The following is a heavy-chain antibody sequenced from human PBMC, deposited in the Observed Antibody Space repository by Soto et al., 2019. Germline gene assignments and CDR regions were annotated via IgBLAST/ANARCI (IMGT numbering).Heavy chain of an antibody. D-gene: IGHD5-12*01. CDR2: ISAYNGNT. Sequence: QVQLVQSGAEVKKPGASVKVSCKASGYTFTSYGISWVRQAPGQGLEWMGWISAYNGNTNYAQKLQGRVTMTTDTSTSTAYRELRSLRSDDTAVYYCARESLSGYESPYFDYWGQGTLVTVSS. CDR1: GYTFTSYG. CDR3: ARESLSGYESPYFDY. V-gene: IGHV1-18*04. J-gene: IGHJ4*02.